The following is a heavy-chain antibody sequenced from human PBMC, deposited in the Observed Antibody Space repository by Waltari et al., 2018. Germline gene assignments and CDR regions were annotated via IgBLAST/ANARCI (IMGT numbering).Heavy chain of an antibody. J-gene: IGHJ4*02. CDR2: ISGSGGST. V-gene: IGHV3-23*01. D-gene: IGHD2-15*01. CDR3: AKEAVDCSGGSCYSYDDY. Sequence: EVQLLESGGGLVQPGGSLRLSCAASGFTFSRCAMSWVRPAPGQGLEWVAGISGSGGSTYYADSVKGRFTISRDNSKNTLYLQMNSLRVEDTAVYYCAKEAVDCSGGSCYSYDDYWGQGTLVTVSS. CDR1: GFTFSRCA.